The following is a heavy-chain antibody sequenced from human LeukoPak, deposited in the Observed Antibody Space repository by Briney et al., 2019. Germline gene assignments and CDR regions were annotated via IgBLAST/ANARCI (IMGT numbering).Heavy chain of an antibody. CDR1: GFTFSSYA. CDR2: ISYDGSNK. J-gene: IGHJ4*02. CDR3: ARDKYRVTIFGVLY. V-gene: IGHV3-30-3*01. D-gene: IGHD3-3*01. Sequence: GGSLRLSCAASGFTFSSYAMHWVRQAPGKGLEWVAVISYDGSNKYYADSVKGRFTISRDNSKNTLYLQMNSLRAEDTAVYYCARDKYRVTIFGVLYWGQGTLVTVSS.